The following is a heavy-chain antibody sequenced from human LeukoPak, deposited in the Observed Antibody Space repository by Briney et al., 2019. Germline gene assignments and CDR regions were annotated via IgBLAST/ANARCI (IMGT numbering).Heavy chain of an antibody. CDR1: GYSFTNYW. CDR2: IYPGDSDT. CDR3: ARQGTIVAGTLGTTFDY. V-gene: IGHV5-51*01. Sequence: GESLKISCKASGYSFTNYWIGWVRQMPGKGLEWMGIIYPGDSDTKHSPSFQGQVTIPADKSINTAYLQWSSLRASDTAMYYCARQGTIVAGTLGTTFDYWGQGTLLTVSS. J-gene: IGHJ4*02. D-gene: IGHD5-12*01.